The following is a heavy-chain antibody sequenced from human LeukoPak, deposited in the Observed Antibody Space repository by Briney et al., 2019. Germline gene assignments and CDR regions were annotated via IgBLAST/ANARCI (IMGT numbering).Heavy chain of an antibody. Sequence: GGSLRLSCAASGFTFSNYAMSWVRQAPGKGLEWVSGISGSGGSTYYADSVKGRFTISRDNSKNTLYLQMSSLRAEDTAVYYCAKGSSSYYFAFDIWGQGTMVTVSS. CDR1: GFTFSNYA. CDR3: AKGSSSYYFAFDI. J-gene: IGHJ3*02. V-gene: IGHV3-23*01. CDR2: ISGSGGST. D-gene: IGHD6-13*01.